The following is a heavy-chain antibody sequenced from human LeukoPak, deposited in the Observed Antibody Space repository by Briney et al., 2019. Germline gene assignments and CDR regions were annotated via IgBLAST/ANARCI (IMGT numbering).Heavy chain of an antibody. V-gene: IGHV4-39*07. J-gene: IGHJ3*02. D-gene: IGHD1-26*01. CDR3: ARDETNIVGAMLFAFDI. Sequence: SETLSLTCTVSGGSISSSSYYWGWIRQPPGKGLEWIGSIYYSGSTYYNPSLKSRVTISVDTSKNQFSLKLSSVTAADTAVYYCARDETNIVGAMLFAFDIWGQGTMVTVSS. CDR2: IYYSGST. CDR1: GGSISSSSYY.